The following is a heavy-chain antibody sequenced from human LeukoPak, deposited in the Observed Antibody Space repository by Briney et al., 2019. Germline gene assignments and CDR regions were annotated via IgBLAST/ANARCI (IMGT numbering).Heavy chain of an antibody. CDR3: ARERLTCGGDCYDC. CDR2: ISSSGSSI. D-gene: IGHD2-21*01. CDR1: GFTFSSYE. V-gene: IGHV3-48*03. J-gene: IGHJ4*02. Sequence: GGSLRLSCAASGFTFSSYEMNWVRQAPGKGLEWVSYISSSGSSIYYADSVKGRFTISRDNAKNSLYLQMNCLRAEDTAVYYCARERLTCGGDCYDCWGQGALVTVSS.